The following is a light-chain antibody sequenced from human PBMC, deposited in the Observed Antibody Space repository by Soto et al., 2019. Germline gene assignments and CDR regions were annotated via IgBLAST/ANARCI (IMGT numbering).Light chain of an antibody. Sequence: EIVLTQSPGTLSLSPGDRATLSCRASQSVSSSYLAWYQQKPGQAPRLLIYGASSRATGIPDRFSGSRSGAEFTLTINSLQSEDFAVYYCQPYNNWPLTFGGGTKVDIK. CDR3: QPYNNWPLT. CDR2: GAS. V-gene: IGKV3-20*01. J-gene: IGKJ4*01. CDR1: QSVSSSY.